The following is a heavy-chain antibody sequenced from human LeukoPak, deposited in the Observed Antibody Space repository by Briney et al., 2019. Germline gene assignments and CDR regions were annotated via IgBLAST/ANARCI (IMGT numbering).Heavy chain of an antibody. Sequence: PSETLSLTCAVYGGSFSGYYWSWIRQPPGKGLEWIGETNHSGSTNYNPSLKSRVTISVDTSKNQFSLKLSSVTAADTAVYYCARGLYSSGWYGRYWGQGTLVTVSS. J-gene: IGHJ4*02. CDR2: TNHSGST. D-gene: IGHD6-19*01. CDR3: ARGLYSSGWYGRY. V-gene: IGHV4-34*01. CDR1: GGSFSGYY.